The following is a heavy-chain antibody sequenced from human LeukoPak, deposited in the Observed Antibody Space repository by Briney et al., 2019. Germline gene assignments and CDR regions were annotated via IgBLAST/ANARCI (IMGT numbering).Heavy chain of an antibody. V-gene: IGHV3-23*01. CDR2: ISGSGGST. Sequence: GGSLRLSCAASGFTFSSYAMSWVRQAPGKGLEWVSAISGSGGSTYYADSVKGRFTISRDNSKNTLYLQMNSLRAEDTAVYYCAKDEFSYSSSWSDPYDYWGQGTLVTVSS. CDR3: AKDEFSYSSSWSDPYDY. D-gene: IGHD6-13*01. J-gene: IGHJ4*02. CDR1: GFTFSSYA.